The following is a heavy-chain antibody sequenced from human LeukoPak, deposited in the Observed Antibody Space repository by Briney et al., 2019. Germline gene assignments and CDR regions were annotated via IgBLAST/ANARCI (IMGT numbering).Heavy chain of an antibody. CDR1: GGSISSYY. V-gene: IGHV4-4*07. Sequence: SETLSLTCTVSGGSISSYYWSWIRQPAGKGLEWIGRIYTSGSTNYNPSLKSRVTMSVDTSKNQFSLKLSSVTAADTAVYYCAREPYSSSSGRMKYYYYYYMDVWGKGTTVTISS. CDR2: IYTSGST. CDR3: AREPYSSSSGRMKYYYYYYMDV. D-gene: IGHD6-13*01. J-gene: IGHJ6*03.